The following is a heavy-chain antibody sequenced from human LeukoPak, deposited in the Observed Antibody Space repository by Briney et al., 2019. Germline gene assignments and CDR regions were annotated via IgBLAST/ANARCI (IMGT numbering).Heavy chain of an antibody. CDR1: GGSFSSYA. J-gene: IGHJ6*03. Sequence: SVKVSCKASGGSFSSYAISWVRQAPGQGLEWMGGILPIVNTADYAQKFQGRVAITADESTSTAYMDLSSLRSEDTAVYYCARAALYGDYGYYYYYYMDVWGKGTTVTISS. V-gene: IGHV1-69*13. CDR2: ILPIVNTA. CDR3: ARAALYGDYGYYYYYYMDV. D-gene: IGHD4-17*01.